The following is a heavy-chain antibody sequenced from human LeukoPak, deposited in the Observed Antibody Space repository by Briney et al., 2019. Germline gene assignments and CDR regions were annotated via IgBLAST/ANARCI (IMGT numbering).Heavy chain of an antibody. Sequence: GGSLRLSCVASRLSLSNFWMIWVRQAPGKGLEWVANINEDGSEKNYVDSVKGRFTISRDNAKNSLFLQMNSLRAEDTAVYHCVRDRSRTTVTRFDSWGQGILVTVSS. D-gene: IGHD4-17*01. V-gene: IGHV3-7*01. CDR3: VRDRSRTTVTRFDS. CDR1: RLSLSNFW. CDR2: INEDGSEK. J-gene: IGHJ4*02.